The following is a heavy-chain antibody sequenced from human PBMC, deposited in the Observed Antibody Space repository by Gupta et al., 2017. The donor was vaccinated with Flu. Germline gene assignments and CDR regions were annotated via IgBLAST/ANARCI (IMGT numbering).Heavy chain of an antibody. CDR1: GFTLSSYD. V-gene: IGHV3-48*03. CDR3: ATGHWAK. D-gene: IGHD3-16*01. J-gene: IGHJ4*02. Sequence: EVQLVESGGGLVQPGGSLRLSCAASGFTLSSYDMSWVRLGPGRGLEWVSFISSRGVTYYGDRVRGRFTISRDSANNSLYLQMSGLREEDTAIYYCATGHWAKWGQGTLVTVSS. CDR2: ISSRGVT.